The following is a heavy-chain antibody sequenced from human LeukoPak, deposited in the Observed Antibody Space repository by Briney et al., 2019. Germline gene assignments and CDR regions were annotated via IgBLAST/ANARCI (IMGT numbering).Heavy chain of an antibody. CDR1: GFTFDDYA. CDR2: ISWNSGSI. J-gene: IGHJ4*02. Sequence: GGSLRLSCAASGFTFDDYAMHWVRQAPGKGLEWVSGISWNSGSIGYADSVKGRFTISRDNAKNSLYLQMNSPRAEDTALYYCAKDINSAARYYFDYWGQGTLVTVSS. CDR3: AKDINSAARYYFDY. V-gene: IGHV3-9*01. D-gene: IGHD4-23*01.